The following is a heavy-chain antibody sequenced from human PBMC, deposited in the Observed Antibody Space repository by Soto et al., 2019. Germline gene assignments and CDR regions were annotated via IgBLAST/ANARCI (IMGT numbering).Heavy chain of an antibody. CDR2: IYPGDSDT. CDR3: ARREVGESSGYSFDAFDI. V-gene: IGHV5-51*01. J-gene: IGHJ3*02. Sequence: EVQLVQSGAEVKKPGESLKISCKGSGYSFTSYWIGWVRQMPGKGLEWMGIIYPGDSDTRYSPSFQGQVTISADKSISTAYLQWSSLKASDTAMYYCARREVGESSGYSFDAFDIWGQGTMVTVSS. CDR1: GYSFTSYW. D-gene: IGHD3-22*01.